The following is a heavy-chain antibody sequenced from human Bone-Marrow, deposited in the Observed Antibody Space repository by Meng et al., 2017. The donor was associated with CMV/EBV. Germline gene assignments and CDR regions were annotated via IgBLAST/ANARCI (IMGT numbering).Heavy chain of an antibody. V-gene: IGHV3-48*04. CDR3: ARLRSPAYGYYYYGMDV. D-gene: IGHD3-10*01. CDR1: GFTCSSYS. Sequence: GESLKISCAASGFTCSSYSMNWVRQAPGKGLEWVSYISSMSSTIYYADSVKGRFTISRDNAKNSLYLQMNSLRAEDTAVYYGARLRSPAYGYYYYGMDVWGQGTTVTVSS. J-gene: IGHJ6*01. CDR2: ISSMSSTI.